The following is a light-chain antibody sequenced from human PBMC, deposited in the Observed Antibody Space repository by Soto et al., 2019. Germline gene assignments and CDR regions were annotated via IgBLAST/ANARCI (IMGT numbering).Light chain of an antibody. CDR2: DVS. J-gene: IGKJ4*01. Sequence: EIVMTQSPATLSVSPGERANLSCRASQSVSSNFAWYQQRPAQAPRLLIYDVSTRATGVPTRFSGSGSGTEFTLTISSLQSEDFAVYYCQQYHDWPLTFGGGTRVEIK. CDR1: QSVSSN. CDR3: QQYHDWPLT. V-gene: IGKV3D-15*01.